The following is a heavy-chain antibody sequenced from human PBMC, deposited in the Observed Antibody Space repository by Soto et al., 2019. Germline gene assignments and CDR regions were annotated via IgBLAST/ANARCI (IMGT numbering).Heavy chain of an antibody. J-gene: IGHJ5*02. V-gene: IGHV4-39*01. D-gene: IGHD6-6*01. Sequence: SETLSLTCTVSGGSISSSSYYWGWIRQPPGKGLEWIGSIYYSGSTYYNPSLKSRVTISVDTSKNQFSLKLSSVTAADTAVYYCARSTGGYSSPSSLGWFDPWGQGTLVTVSS. CDR1: GGSISSSSYY. CDR3: ARSTGGYSSPSSLGWFDP. CDR2: IYYSGST.